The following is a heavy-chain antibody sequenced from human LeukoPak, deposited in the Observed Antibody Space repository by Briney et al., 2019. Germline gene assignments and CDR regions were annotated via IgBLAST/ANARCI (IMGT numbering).Heavy chain of an antibody. D-gene: IGHD3-10*01. CDR3: ARGLVEGRDYYYGSGSPGYNWFDP. Sequence: GESLKISCKGSGYSFTSYWIGWVRQMPGKGLEWMGIIYPGDSDTRYSPSFQGQVTISADKSISTAYLQWSSLKASDTAMYYCARGLVEGRDYYYGSGSPGYNWFDPWGQGTLVTVSS. CDR2: IYPGDSDT. V-gene: IGHV5-51*01. J-gene: IGHJ5*02. CDR1: GYSFTSYW.